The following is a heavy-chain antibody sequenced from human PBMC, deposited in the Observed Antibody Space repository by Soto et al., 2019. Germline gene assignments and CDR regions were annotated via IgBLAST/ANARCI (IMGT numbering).Heavy chain of an antibody. J-gene: IGHJ4*02. Sequence: PGGSLRLSCAASGFTFSSYAMSWVRQAPGKGLEWVSAISGSGSSTYYADSVKGRFTISRDNSKNTMYLQMNSLRVEDTAAYFCMIGYCSTTSCPIPIYAFDDWGQGTLVTVSS. V-gene: IGHV3-23*01. CDR2: ISGSGSST. D-gene: IGHD2-2*01. CDR3: MIGYCSTTSCPIPIYAFDD. CDR1: GFTFSSYA.